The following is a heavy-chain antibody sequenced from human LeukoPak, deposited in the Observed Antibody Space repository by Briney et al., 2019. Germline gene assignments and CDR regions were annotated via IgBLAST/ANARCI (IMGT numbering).Heavy chain of an antibody. CDR1: GYSISSGYY. D-gene: IGHD2-2*01. V-gene: IGHV4-38-2*01. Sequence: KSSETLSLTCAVSGYSISSGYYWGWIRQPPGKGLEWIGSIYHSGSTYYNPSLKSRDTISVDTSKNQFSLKLSSVTAADTAVYYCARQLDCSSTSCRYYYYYYMDVWGKGTTVTVSS. J-gene: IGHJ6*03. CDR2: IYHSGST. CDR3: ARQLDCSSTSCRYYYYYYMDV.